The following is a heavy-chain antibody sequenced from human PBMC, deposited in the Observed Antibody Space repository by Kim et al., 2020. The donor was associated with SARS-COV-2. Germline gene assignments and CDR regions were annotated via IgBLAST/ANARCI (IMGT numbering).Heavy chain of an antibody. J-gene: IGHJ4*02. CDR2: TS. Sequence: TSQFAASVKGSCTIIRHDSKNSLFLQMNSLKTEDTAVYYCVRVLRWSFDYWGQGTLVTVSS. CDR3: VRVLRWSFDY. D-gene: IGHD2-15*01. V-gene: IGHV3-72*01.